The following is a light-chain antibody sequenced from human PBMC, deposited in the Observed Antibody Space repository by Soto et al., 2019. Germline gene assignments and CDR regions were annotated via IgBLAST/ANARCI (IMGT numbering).Light chain of an antibody. CDR1: QSFSSN. Sequence: EIVMTQSPATLSVSPGERATLSCRASQSFSSNLAWYQQKPGQAPRLLIYEASNRATGIPARFSGSGSGADFTLTISSLEPEDFALYYCQQHINWPLTFGGGTKVDI. CDR3: QQHINWPLT. CDR2: EAS. V-gene: IGKV3-11*01. J-gene: IGKJ4*01.